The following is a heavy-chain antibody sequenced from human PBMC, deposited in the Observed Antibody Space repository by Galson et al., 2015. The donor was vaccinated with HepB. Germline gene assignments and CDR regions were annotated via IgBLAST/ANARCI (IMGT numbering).Heavy chain of an antibody. CDR1: GFTFSSYG. J-gene: IGHJ3*02. CDR3: AKDYSSSWYPGHDAFDI. V-gene: IGHV3-33*06. Sequence: SLRLSCAASGFTFSSYGMHWVRQAPGKGLEWVAVIWYDGSNKYYADSVKGRFTISRDNSKNTLYLRMNSLRAEDTAVYYCAKDYSSSWYPGHDAFDIWGQGTMVTVSS. D-gene: IGHD6-13*01. CDR2: IWYDGSNK.